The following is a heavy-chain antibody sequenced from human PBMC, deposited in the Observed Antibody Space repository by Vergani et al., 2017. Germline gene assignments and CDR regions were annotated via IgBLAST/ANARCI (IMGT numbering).Heavy chain of an antibody. V-gene: IGHV4-61*02. J-gene: IGHJ4*02. CDR1: GGPLSSGSYY. D-gene: IGHD1-26*01. CDR2: IYTSGST. Sequence: QVQLQESGPGLVKPSQTLSPTCTVSGGPLSSGSYYRSWIRQPAGKGLEWIGRIYTSGSTNYNPSLKSRVTISVDTSKNQYSLRLSSATAAATAVYYCSRDCAHRGGSYMDYWGQGTLVTVSS. CDR3: SRDCAHRGGSYMDY.